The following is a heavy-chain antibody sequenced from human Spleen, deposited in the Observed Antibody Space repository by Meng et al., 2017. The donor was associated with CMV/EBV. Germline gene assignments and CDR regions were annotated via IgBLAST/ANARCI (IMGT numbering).Heavy chain of an antibody. CDR1: GFTFNTYP. CDR2: ISSSGNTI. Sequence: GESLKISCAASGFTFNTYPMNWVRQAPGKGLEWVSYISSSGNTIYYADSVKGRFTISRDNAKNSLYLQMNSLRAEDTAVYYCARVPGRDWGQGTLVTVSS. J-gene: IGHJ4*02. CDR3: ARVPGRD. V-gene: IGHV3-48*04.